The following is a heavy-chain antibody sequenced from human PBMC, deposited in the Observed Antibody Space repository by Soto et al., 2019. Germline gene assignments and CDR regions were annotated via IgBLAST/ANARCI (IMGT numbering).Heavy chain of an antibody. V-gene: IGHV1-69*13. D-gene: IGHD1-26*01. CDR2: IIPIFGTA. Sequence: GASVKVSCKASGGTFSSYAISWVRQAPGQGLEWMGGIIPIFGTANYAQKFQGRVTITADESTSTAYMELSSLRSEDTAVYYCARARGWELHDAFDIWGQGTMVTVSS. J-gene: IGHJ3*02. CDR3: ARARGWELHDAFDI. CDR1: GGTFSSYA.